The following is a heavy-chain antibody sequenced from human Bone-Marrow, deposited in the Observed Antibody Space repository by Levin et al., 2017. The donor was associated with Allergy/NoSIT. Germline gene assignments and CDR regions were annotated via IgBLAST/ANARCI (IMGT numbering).Heavy chain of an antibody. J-gene: IGHJ4*02. CDR1: GFSLSTSGMG. V-gene: IGHV2-5*02. CDR3: AHRPSAVTGRPPPVYFDY. Sequence: SGPTLVKPTQTLTLTCTFSGFSLSTSGMGVAWIRQPPGKALEWLALIYWDDDKRYNLSLESRLTVTKDTSKDQVVLTMTNVDPVDTGTYDCAHRPSAVTGRPPPVYFDYWGQGILVTVSS. CDR2: IYWDDDK. D-gene: IGHD6-19*01.